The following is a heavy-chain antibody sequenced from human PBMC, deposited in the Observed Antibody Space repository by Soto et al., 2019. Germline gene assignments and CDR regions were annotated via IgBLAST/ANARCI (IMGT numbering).Heavy chain of an antibody. CDR2: ISSSSSAI. D-gene: IGHD3-10*01. V-gene: IGHV3-48*02. CDR3: ARDQVRGAASSFDI. CDR1: GFTFSSYS. J-gene: IGHJ3*02. Sequence: GGSLRLSCAASGFTFSSYSMNWVRQAPGKGLEWVSYISSSSSAIYYADSVKGRFTISRDNAKNSLYLQMNSLRDEDTAVYYCARDQVRGAASSFDIRGRGTMVTVAS.